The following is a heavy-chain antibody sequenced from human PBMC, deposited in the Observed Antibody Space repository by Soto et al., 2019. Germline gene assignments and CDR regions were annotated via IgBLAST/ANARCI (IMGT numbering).Heavy chain of an antibody. V-gene: IGHV3-7*01. J-gene: IGHJ6*02. CDR2: IKQDGSEK. D-gene: IGHD3-10*01. CDR3: ARDSVDGSGSQRYYYYYGMDV. Sequence: GGSLRLSCAASGFTFSSYWMSWVRQAPGKGLEWVANIKQDGSEKYYVDSVKGRFTISRDNAKNSLYLQMNSLRAEDTAVYYCARDSVDGSGSQRYYYYYGMDVWGQGTTVTVSS. CDR1: GFTFSSYW.